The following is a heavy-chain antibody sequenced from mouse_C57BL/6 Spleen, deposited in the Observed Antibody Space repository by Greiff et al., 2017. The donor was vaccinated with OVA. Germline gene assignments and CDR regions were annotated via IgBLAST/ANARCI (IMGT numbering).Heavy chain of an antibody. Sequence: QVQLQQPGAELVKPGASVKLSCKASGYTFTSYWMQWVKQRPGQGLEWIGEIDPSDSYTNYNQKFKGKATLTVDTSSSTAYMQLSSLTSEDSAVYYCASGAYYSNLWFAYWGQGTLVTVSA. V-gene: IGHV1-50*01. CDR1: GYTFTSYW. D-gene: IGHD2-5*01. J-gene: IGHJ3*01. CDR2: IDPSDSYT. CDR3: ASGAYYSNLWFAY.